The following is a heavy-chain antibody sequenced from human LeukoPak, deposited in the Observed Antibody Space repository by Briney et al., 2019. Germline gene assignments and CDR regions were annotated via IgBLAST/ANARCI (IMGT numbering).Heavy chain of an antibody. CDR3: ARDIGYDFWSGYSEYYFDY. CDR2: IYYSGST. D-gene: IGHD3-3*01. Sequence: PSETLSLTCTVSGGSISSYYWSWTRQPPGKGLEWIGYIYYSGSTNYNPSLKSRVTISVDTSKNQFSLKLSSVTAADTAVYYCARDIGYDFWSGYSEYYFDYWGQGTLVTVSS. J-gene: IGHJ4*02. CDR1: GGSISSYY. V-gene: IGHV4-59*01.